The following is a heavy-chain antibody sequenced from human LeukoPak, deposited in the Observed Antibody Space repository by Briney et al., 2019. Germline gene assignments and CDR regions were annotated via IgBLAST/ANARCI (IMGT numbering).Heavy chain of an antibody. J-gene: IGHJ4*02. V-gene: IGHV4-59*01. Sequence: NPSETLSLTCTVSGGSISSYYWSWIRQPPGKGLEWIGYIYYSGSTNYNPSLKSRVTISVDTSKNQFSLKLSSVTAADTAVYYCARVRSVWLGFDYWGQGTLVTVSS. CDR2: IYYSGST. CDR3: ARVRSVWLGFDY. CDR1: GGSISSYY. D-gene: IGHD6-19*01.